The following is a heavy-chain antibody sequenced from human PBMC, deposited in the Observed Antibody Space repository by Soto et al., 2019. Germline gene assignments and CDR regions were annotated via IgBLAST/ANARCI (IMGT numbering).Heavy chain of an antibody. CDR1: GDSVSSNSAA. D-gene: IGHD2-2*01. Sequence: SQTLSLTCAISGDSVSSNSAAWNWIRQSPSRGLEWLGRTYYRTRWYNDYAVSVKSRITINPDTSKNQFSLQLNSVTPEDTAVYYCARGVVVVPAATQGYYYYYYGMDVWGQGTTVTVS. J-gene: IGHJ6*02. CDR2: TYYRTRWYN. CDR3: ARGVVVVPAATQGYYYYYYGMDV. V-gene: IGHV6-1*01.